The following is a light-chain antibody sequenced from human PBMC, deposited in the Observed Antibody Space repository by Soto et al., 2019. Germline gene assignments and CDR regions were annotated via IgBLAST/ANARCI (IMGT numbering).Light chain of an antibody. V-gene: IGKV1-8*01. CDR3: QQYYSYLPLT. CDR2: AAS. J-gene: IGKJ4*01. CDR1: QGISSY. Sequence: AIRMTQSPSSFSASRGDRVTITCRASQGISSYLAWYQQKPGKAPKLLIYAASTLQSGVPSRFSGSGSGTDFTLTISCLQSEDFATYYCQQYYSYLPLTFGGGTKVDIK.